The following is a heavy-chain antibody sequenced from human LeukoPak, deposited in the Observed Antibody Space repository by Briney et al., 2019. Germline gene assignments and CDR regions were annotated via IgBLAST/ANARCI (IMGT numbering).Heavy chain of an antibody. V-gene: IGHV3-9*01. CDR2: ISWNSGSI. D-gene: IGHD1-14*01. J-gene: IGHJ4*02. CDR1: GFTFSRYT. CDR3: AKDRRNDFDY. Sequence: GGSLRLSCAASGFTFSRYTMHWVRQAPGKGLEWVSGISWNSGSIGYADSVKGRFTISRDNAKNSLYLQMNSLRGDDTALYYCAKDRRNDFDYWGQGTLVTVSS.